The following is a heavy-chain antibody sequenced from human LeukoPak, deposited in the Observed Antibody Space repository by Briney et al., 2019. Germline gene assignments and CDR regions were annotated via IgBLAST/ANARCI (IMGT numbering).Heavy chain of an antibody. V-gene: IGHV3-30*03. CDR3: ATNDVLTGYNTFKY. CDR2: ISYDGSLK. D-gene: IGHD3-9*01. Sequence: GGSLRLSCAASGFTFNNFGMHWVRKAPGKGLEWVAVISYDGSLKYYAESVKGRFTISRDNSKNTLYLQMNGLRDDDTAVYYCATNDVLTGYNTFKYWGQGTLVTVSS. J-gene: IGHJ4*02. CDR1: GFTFNNFG.